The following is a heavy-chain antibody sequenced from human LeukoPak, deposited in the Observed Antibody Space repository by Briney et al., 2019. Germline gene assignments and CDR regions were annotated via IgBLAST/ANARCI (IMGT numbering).Heavy chain of an antibody. J-gene: IGHJ4*02. D-gene: IGHD1-14*01. V-gene: IGHV4-39*01. CDR3: ATNPITTTPNYFDY. CDR1: GGSISSSSYY. Sequence: SETLSLTCTVSGGSISSSSYYWGWIRQPPGKRLEWIGSIYYSGSTYYNPSLKSRVTISVDTSKNQFSLKLSSVTAADTAVYYCATNPITTTPNYFDYWGQGTLVTVSS. CDR2: IYYSGST.